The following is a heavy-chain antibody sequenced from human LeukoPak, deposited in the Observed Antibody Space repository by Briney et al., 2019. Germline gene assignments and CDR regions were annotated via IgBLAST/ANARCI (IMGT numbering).Heavy chain of an antibody. Sequence: AAVQETCKACGCNFINYYWHGVVRAPGQEREWMGWINPNSAGTNYAQKFQGGVTMTRDTSINTAYMELTRLRTDDTAVYYCARRYCSRTRCYYFLYWGQRTLVTVSS. CDR1: GCNFINYY. D-gene: IGHD2-2*01. CDR3: ARRYCSRTRCYYFLY. J-gene: IGHJ4*02. V-gene: IGHV1-2*02. CDR2: INPNSAGT.